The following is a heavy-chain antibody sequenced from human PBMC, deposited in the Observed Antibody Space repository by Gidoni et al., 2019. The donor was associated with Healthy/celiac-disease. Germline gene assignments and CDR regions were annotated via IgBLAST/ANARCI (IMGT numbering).Heavy chain of an antibody. Sequence: EVQLVESGGGLVQPGGSLRLSCSASGFTFSSYAMHWVRQAPGKGLEYVSAISSNGGSTYYADSVKGRFTISRDNSKNTLYLQMSSLRAEDTAVYYCVRATAAGTYYFDYWGQGTLVTVSS. J-gene: IGHJ4*02. CDR3: VRATAAGTYYFDY. CDR1: GFTFSSYA. V-gene: IGHV3-64D*06. CDR2: ISSNGGST. D-gene: IGHD6-13*01.